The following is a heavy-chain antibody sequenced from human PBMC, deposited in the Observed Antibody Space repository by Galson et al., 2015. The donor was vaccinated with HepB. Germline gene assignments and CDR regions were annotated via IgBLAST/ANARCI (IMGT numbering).Heavy chain of an antibody. CDR3: ARDGPAIFGVGSWFDP. Sequence: SLRLSCAASGFTFGSYNMNWVRQAPGKGLECISHISATSSTIFYADPVKGRFTVSRDNAKNSLYLQMNGLRAEDTAVYYCARDGPAIFGVGSWFDPWGQGTLVTVTS. V-gene: IGHV3-48*01. J-gene: IGHJ5*02. CDR2: ISATSSTI. D-gene: IGHD3-3*01. CDR1: GFTFGSYN.